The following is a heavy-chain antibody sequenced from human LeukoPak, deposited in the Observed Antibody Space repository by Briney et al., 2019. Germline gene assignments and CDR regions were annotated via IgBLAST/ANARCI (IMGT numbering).Heavy chain of an antibody. D-gene: IGHD6-13*01. CDR3: AKSIAAAGTEYYFDY. J-gene: IGHJ4*02. CDR2: ISYDGSNK. V-gene: IGHV3-30-3*02. CDR1: GFTFSTYA. Sequence: PGGSLRLSCAASGFTFSTYAMHWVRQAPGKELEWVAVISYDGSNKYYADSVKGRFTISRDNSKNTLYLQMNSLRAEDAAVYYCAKSIAAAGTEYYFDYWGQGTLVTVSS.